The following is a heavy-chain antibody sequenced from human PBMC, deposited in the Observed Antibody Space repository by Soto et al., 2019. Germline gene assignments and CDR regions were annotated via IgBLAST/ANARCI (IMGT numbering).Heavy chain of an antibody. Sequence: PVASVKVSCKASGYTFTGYYMHWVRQPPGQGLEWMGWINPNSGGTNYAQKFQGRVTMTRDTSISTAYMELSRLRSDDTAVYYCAKLVSSPLRYFDLWGRGTLVTVSS. J-gene: IGHJ2*01. D-gene: IGHD6-6*01. CDR1: GYTFTGYY. CDR3: AKLVSSPLRYFDL. CDR2: INPNSGGT. V-gene: IGHV1-2*02.